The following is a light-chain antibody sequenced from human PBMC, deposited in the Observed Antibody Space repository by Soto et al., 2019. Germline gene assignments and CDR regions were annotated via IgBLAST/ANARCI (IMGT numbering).Light chain of an antibody. CDR3: AAWDDSLNGVV. V-gene: IGLV1-44*01. CDR2: NNH. Sequence: QSVLTQPPSASGTPGHRVTISCSGSSSNIGTNTVNWYQQLPGTAPKLLIYNNHQRPSGVPDRFSGSKSGASTSLAISGLQSEDEADYYCAAWDDSLNGVVFGGGTKLTAL. CDR1: SSNIGTNT. J-gene: IGLJ2*01.